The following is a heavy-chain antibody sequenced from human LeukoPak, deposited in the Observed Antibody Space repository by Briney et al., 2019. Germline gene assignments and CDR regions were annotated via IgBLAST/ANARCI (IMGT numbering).Heavy chain of an antibody. V-gene: IGHV3-33*01. J-gene: IGHJ6*03. D-gene: IGHD2-15*01. Sequence: PGGPLRLSCAASGFTFSSYGMHWVRQAPGKGLEWVAVIWYDGSNKYYADSVKGRFTISRDNSKNTLYLQMNSLRAEDTAVYYCARAGGSYYYYMDVWGKGTTVTVSS. CDR1: GFTFSSYG. CDR2: IWYDGSNK. CDR3: ARAGGSYYYYMDV.